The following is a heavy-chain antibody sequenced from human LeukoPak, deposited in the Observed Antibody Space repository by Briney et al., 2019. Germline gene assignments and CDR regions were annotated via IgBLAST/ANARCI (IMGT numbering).Heavy chain of an antibody. D-gene: IGHD3-16*01. CDR1: GYTFTTYG. CDR3: ASRDYDYVWGMYYYYYYMDV. Sequence: ASVKVSCKASGYTFTTYGISWVRQAPGQGLEWMGWISPYNGNTNYAQKLQGRVTMTTDTSTSTAYMELSSLRSEDTAVYYCASRDYDYVWGMYYYYYYMDVWGKGTTVTVSS. J-gene: IGHJ6*03. CDR2: ISPYNGNT. V-gene: IGHV1-18*01.